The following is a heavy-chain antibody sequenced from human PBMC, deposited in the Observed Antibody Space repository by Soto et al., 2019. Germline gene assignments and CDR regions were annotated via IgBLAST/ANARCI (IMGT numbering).Heavy chain of an antibody. CDR1: GGTFSSYA. J-gene: IGHJ4*02. D-gene: IGHD2-15*01. CDR2: IIPIFGTA. V-gene: IGHV1-69*13. CDR3: AAGGLYCSGGSCAWPIDY. Sequence: ASVKVSCKASGGTFSSYAITWVRQAPGQGPEWMGGIIPIFGTANYAQKFQGRVTITADESTSTAYMELSSLRSEDTAVYYCAAGGLYCSGGSCAWPIDYWGQGTLVTVSS.